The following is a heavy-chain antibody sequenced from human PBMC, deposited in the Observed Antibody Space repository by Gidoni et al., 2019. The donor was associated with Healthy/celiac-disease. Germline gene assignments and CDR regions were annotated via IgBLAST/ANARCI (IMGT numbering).Heavy chain of an antibody. Sequence: QVQLQESGPGLVTPSATLSPTCPVSGGSISSYDWSWIRQPPGKGLKWIGYIYYSGSTNYNPHLKSRVTISVDTSKNQFSLKLSSVTAADTAVYYCASAYCGGDCYSLPHYYYGMDVWGQGTTVTVSS. CDR1: GGSISSYD. V-gene: IGHV4-59*08. CDR3: ASAYCGGDCYSLPHYYYGMDV. CDR2: IYYSGST. J-gene: IGHJ6*02. D-gene: IGHD2-21*02.